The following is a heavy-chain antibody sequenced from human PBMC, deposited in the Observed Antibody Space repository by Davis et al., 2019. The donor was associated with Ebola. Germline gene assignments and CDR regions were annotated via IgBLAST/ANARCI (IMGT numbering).Heavy chain of an antibody. J-gene: IGHJ6*02. Sequence: GESLKISCKGSGYSFTSYWIGWVRQMPGKVLEWMGLIYPGDSDTRYSPSFQGQVTISADKSISTAYLQWSSLKASDTAMYYCARLSELRLGGMDVWGQGTTVTVSS. CDR3: ARLSELRLGGMDV. CDR2: IYPGDSDT. CDR1: GYSFTSYW. D-gene: IGHD3-16*01. V-gene: IGHV5-51*01.